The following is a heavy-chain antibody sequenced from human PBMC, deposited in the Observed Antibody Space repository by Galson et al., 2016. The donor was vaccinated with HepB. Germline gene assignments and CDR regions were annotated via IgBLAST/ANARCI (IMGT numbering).Heavy chain of an antibody. D-gene: IGHD4-11*01. CDR1: GFTFSSHG. V-gene: IGHV3-33*01. Sequence: SLRLSCAASGFTFSSHGMHWVRQAPGKGLEGLAVIWYGDVNIKVYADSVQGRFPISRDNSKNTLFLQMNSLKADDTAVYYCARGTTESDYPSYYGLDVWGQGATVTVSS. CDR3: ARGTTESDYPSYYGLDV. J-gene: IGHJ6*02. CDR2: IWYGDVNIK.